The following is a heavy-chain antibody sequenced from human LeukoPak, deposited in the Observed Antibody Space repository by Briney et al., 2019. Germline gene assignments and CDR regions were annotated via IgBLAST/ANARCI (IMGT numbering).Heavy chain of an antibody. CDR1: GFTFSSYA. D-gene: IGHD3-10*01. CDR3: ATAPRRGSGRWAADY. V-gene: IGHV3-23*01. J-gene: IGHJ4*02. Sequence: GGSLRLSCAGSGFTFSSYAMSWVRQAPGKGLEWVSVISSTGGSTFYADSVKGRFTISRDNSKSTMFLQMNSLRAEDTAVYYCATAPRRGSGRWAADYWGQGTLVTVSS. CDR2: ISSTGGST.